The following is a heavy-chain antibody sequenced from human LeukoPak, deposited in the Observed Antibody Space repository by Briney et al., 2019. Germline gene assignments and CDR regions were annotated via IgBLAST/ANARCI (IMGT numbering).Heavy chain of an antibody. Sequence: GRSLTLSWPASGFTFDDYAMHWVRQAPGKGLEWVSCISWNSGSIGYADSVKGRFTISRDNAKNSLYLQMNSLRAEDTALYYCAKGASSGWSPYFDYWGQGTLVTVSS. J-gene: IGHJ4*02. V-gene: IGHV3-9*01. CDR3: AKGASSGWSPYFDY. D-gene: IGHD6-19*01. CDR1: GFTFDDYA. CDR2: ISWNSGSI.